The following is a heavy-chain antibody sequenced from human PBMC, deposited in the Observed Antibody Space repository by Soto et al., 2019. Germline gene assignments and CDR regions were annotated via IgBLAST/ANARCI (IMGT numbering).Heavy chain of an antibody. Sequence: GASVKVSCKASGGTFSSYTISWVRQAPGQGLEWMGRTILILGIANYAQKFQGRVTITADKSTSTAYMELSSLRSEETGVYYCAREAVQGYATAFDIWGKGTMVTVAS. J-gene: IGHJ3*02. CDR3: AREAVQGYATAFDI. V-gene: IGHV1-69*04. CDR1: GGTFSSYT. D-gene: IGHD5-12*01. CDR2: TILILGIA.